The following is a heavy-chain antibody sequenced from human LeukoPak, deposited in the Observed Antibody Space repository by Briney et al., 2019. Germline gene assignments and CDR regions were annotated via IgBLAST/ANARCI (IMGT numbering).Heavy chain of an antibody. CDR3: SRENGAFSPFGY. CDR1: GGSISNTNW. J-gene: IGHJ4*02. V-gene: IGHV4-4*02. Sequence: SETLSPTCGVSGGSISNTNWWSWVRQPPGQGLEWIGEISLTGLTHYNPSLESRVTVSLDKSKNQLSLNLTSVTAADTAVYYCSRENGAFSPFGYWGQGTLVTVLS. D-gene: IGHD2-8*01. CDR2: ISLTGLT.